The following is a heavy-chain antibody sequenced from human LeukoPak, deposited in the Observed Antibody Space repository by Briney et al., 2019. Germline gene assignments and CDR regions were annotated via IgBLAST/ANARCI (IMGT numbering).Heavy chain of an antibody. Sequence: GGSLRLSCAASGFTFSSYPMHWVRQAPGKGLEWVSSISSRSSYIYYADSVKGRFTISRDNAKNSLYLQMNSLRAEDTAVYYCAREIRSSSVFDYWGQGTLVXVSS. CDR1: GFTFSSYP. D-gene: IGHD6-6*01. CDR3: AREIRSSSVFDY. J-gene: IGHJ4*02. CDR2: ISSRSSYI. V-gene: IGHV3-21*01.